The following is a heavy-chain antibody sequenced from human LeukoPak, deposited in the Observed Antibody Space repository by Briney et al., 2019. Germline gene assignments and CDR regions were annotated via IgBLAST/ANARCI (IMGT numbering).Heavy chain of an antibody. J-gene: IGHJ3*02. CDR3: ARGGGYYFKDAFDI. CDR2: ICTAGDT. V-gene: IGHV3-13*01. D-gene: IGHD3-22*01. Sequence: GGSLRLSCAASVFTFSSYDMHWVRHAPGKGLEWVSAICTAGDTYDPVSVKVRFTISRENAKNSLYLQMNSLRAGDTAVYYCARGGGYYFKDAFDIWGQGTMVTVSS. CDR1: VFTFSSYD.